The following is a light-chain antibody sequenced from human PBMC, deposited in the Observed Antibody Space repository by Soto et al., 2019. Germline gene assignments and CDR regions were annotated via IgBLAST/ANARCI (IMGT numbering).Light chain of an antibody. V-gene: IGKV3-15*01. J-gene: IGKJ3*01. CDR2: DAS. Sequence: EIVMTQSPATLSVSPGEGATLSCRASQNVNNKLAWYQQKPGQPPRLLIYDASTRATGIPARFSGSGSGTEFILPINSLQSEDFAVYYCLQYNNWPPFTFGPGTKVDIK. CDR1: QNVNNK. CDR3: LQYNNWPPFT.